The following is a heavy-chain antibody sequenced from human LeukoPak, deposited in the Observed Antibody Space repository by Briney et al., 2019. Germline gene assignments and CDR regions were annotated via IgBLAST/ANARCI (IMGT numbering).Heavy chain of an antibody. Sequence: ASVKVSCKASGYTFTSYGISWVRQAPGQGLEWMGWISAYNGNTNYAQKLQGRVTMTTDTSTSTAYMELRSLRSDDTAVYYCARDRFPYYYDSSGYYPNDYWGQGTLVTVSS. J-gene: IGHJ4*02. CDR2: ISAYNGNT. CDR1: GYTFTSYG. CDR3: ARDRFPYYYDSSGYYPNDY. V-gene: IGHV1-18*01. D-gene: IGHD3-22*01.